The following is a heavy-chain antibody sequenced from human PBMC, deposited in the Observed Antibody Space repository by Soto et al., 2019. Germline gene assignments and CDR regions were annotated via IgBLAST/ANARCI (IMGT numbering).Heavy chain of an antibody. D-gene: IGHD3-10*02. V-gene: IGHV1-8*01. Sequence: ASVKVSCKASGYTFTSYDINWVRQATGQGLEWMGWMNPNSGNTGYAQKFQGRVTMTRNTSISTAYMELRSLRSDDTAVYYCARSGLAPYYYVIWGQGTLVTV. J-gene: IGHJ4*02. CDR2: MNPNSGNT. CDR1: GYTFTSYD. CDR3: ARSGLAPYYYVI.